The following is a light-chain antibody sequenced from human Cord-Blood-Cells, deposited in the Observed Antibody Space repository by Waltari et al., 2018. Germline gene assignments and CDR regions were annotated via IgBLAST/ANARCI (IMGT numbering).Light chain of an antibody. Sequence: DIQMTQSPFSLSASVGARVTITCRASQSISSYLNWYQQKPGKAPKLLIYAASSLQSGVPSRFSGSGSGTDFTLTISSLQPEDFATYYCQQSYSTPYTFGQGTKLESK. J-gene: IGKJ2*01. V-gene: IGKV1-39*01. CDR2: AAS. CDR3: QQSYSTPYT. CDR1: QSISSY.